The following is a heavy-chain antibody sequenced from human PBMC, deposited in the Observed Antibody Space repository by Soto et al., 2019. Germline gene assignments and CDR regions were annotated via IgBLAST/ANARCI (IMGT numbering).Heavy chain of an antibody. Sequence: QVQLVESGGGVVQPGRSLRLSCAASGFTFSSYAMHWVRQAPGKGLEWVAVIAYDGSNKYYADSVKGRFTISRENSKHTLYLQMNSLRAEDTAVYYCARDPLWGTAMVLWYFDLWGRVTLVTVSS. CDR3: ARDPLWGTAMVLWYFDL. V-gene: IGHV3-30-3*01. J-gene: IGHJ2*01. D-gene: IGHD5-18*01. CDR1: GFTFSSYA. CDR2: IAYDGSNK.